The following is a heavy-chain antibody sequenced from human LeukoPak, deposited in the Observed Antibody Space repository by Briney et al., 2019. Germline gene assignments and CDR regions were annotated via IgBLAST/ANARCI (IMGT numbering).Heavy chain of an antibody. CDR1: GFTFSNYG. CDR3: AKGYDILTD. D-gene: IGHD3-9*01. J-gene: IGHJ4*02. V-gene: IGHV3-30*02. Sequence: GGSLRLSCGASGFTFSNYGMLWVRQAPGKGLDWVAFIRYDGNNKLYADSVKGRFTISRDNSKNTLYLHINSLRAEDTAVYYCAKGYDILTDWGQGTLVTVSS. CDR2: IRYDGNNK.